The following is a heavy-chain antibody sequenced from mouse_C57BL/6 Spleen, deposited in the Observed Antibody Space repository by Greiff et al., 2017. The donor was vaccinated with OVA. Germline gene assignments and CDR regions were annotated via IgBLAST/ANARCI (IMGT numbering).Heavy chain of an antibody. CDR3: ASTYGNYDTGEYYYAMDY. V-gene: IGHV3-6*01. D-gene: IGHD2-10*02. CDR2: ISYDGSN. J-gene: IGHJ4*01. Sequence: DVKLQESGPGLVKPSQSLSLTCSVTGYSITSGYYWNWIRQFPGNKLEWMGYISYDGSNNYNPSLKNRISITRDTSKNQFFLKLNSVTTEDTATYYCASTYGNYDTGEYYYAMDYWGQGTSVTVSS. CDR1: GYSITSGYY.